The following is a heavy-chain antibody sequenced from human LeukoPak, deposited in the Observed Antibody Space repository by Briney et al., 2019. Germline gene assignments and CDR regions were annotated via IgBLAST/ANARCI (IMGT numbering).Heavy chain of an antibody. D-gene: IGHD6-13*01. CDR3: ARLAADPYYYYGMDV. V-gene: IGHV1-69*06. J-gene: IGHJ6*02. CDR1: GGTFSSYA. CDR2: IIPIFGTA. Sequence: GASVKVSCKASGGTFSSYAISWVRQAPGQGLEWMGGIIPIFGTANYAQKFQGRVTITADKSTSTAYMELSSLRSEDTAVYYCARLAADPYYYYGMDVWGQGTTVTVSS.